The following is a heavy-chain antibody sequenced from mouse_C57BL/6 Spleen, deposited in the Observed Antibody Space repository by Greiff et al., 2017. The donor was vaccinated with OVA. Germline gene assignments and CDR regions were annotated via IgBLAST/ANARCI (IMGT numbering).Heavy chain of an antibody. J-gene: IGHJ1*03. CDR1: GFSLSTSGMG. D-gene: IGHD2-4*01. Sequence: QVTLKESGPGILQSSQTLSLTCSFSGFSLSTSGMGVSWIRQPSGMGLEWLAHIYWDDDKRYNPSLKSRLTISKDTSRNQVFLKITCVDTADTATYYCARDDYDLYWYFDVWGTGTTVTVSS. CDR3: ARDDYDLYWYFDV. CDR2: IYWDDDK. V-gene: IGHV8-12*01.